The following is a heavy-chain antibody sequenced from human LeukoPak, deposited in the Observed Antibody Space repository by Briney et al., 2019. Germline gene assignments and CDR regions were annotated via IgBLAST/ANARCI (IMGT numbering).Heavy chain of an antibody. D-gene: IGHD2-2*02. CDR1: GFTFSSYG. Sequence: GSLRLSCAASGFTFSSYGMHWVRQAPDKGLEWVAIIRYDGSNKFYADSVKGRFTISRDNSKNTLYLQMNSLRAEDTAVYYCARDDTVYFDYWGQGTLVTVSS. V-gene: IGHV3-33*01. J-gene: IGHJ4*02. CDR2: IRYDGSNK. CDR3: ARDDTVYFDY.